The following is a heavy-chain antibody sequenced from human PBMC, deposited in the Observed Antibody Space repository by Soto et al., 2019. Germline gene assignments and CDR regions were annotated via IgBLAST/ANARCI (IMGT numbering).Heavy chain of an antibody. CDR1: GGSISSSSYY. D-gene: IGHD3-3*01. CDR3: ARQLRFLEWLLWFDP. J-gene: IGHJ5*02. Sequence: QLQLQESGPGLVKPSETLSLTCTVSGGSISSSSYYWGWIRQPPGKGLEWIGSIYYSGSTYYNPSLNSRVTISVDTSKNQFSLKLSSVTAADTAVYYCARQLRFLEWLLWFDPWGQGTLVTVSS. CDR2: IYYSGST. V-gene: IGHV4-39*01.